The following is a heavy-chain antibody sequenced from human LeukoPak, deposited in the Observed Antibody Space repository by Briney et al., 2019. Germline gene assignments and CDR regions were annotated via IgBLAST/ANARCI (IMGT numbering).Heavy chain of an antibody. J-gene: IGHJ4*02. V-gene: IGHV1-18*01. CDR2: ISAYNGNT. CDR3: ARGGRWVVAATYFDY. Sequence: ASVKVSCKASGYTFTSYGISWVRQAPGQGLEWMGGISAYNGNTNYAQKPQGRVTMTTDTSTSTAYMELRSLRSDDTAVYYCARGGRWVVAATYFDYWGQGTLVIVSS. CDR1: GYTFTSYG. D-gene: IGHD2-15*01.